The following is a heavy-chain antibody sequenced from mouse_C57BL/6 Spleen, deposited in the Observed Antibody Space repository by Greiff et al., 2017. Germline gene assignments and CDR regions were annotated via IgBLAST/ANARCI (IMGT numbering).Heavy chain of an antibody. CDR3: ARFLYDGYYGY. V-gene: IGHV1-64*01. CDR2: IHPNSGST. Sequence: VQLQQSGAELVKPGASVKLSCKASGYTFTSYWMHWVKQRPGQGLEWIGMIHPNSGSTNYNEKFKSKATLTVDKSSSTAYMQLSSLTSEDSAVYYCARFLYDGYYGYWGQGTTLTVSS. D-gene: IGHD2-3*01. J-gene: IGHJ2*01. CDR1: GYTFTSYW.